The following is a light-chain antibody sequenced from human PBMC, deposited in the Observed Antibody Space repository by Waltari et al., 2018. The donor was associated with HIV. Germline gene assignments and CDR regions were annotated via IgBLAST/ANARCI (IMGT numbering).Light chain of an antibody. CDR3: QSTDRSGTWV. Sequence: YELTQPPSVSVSPGQTARITCSGSELPKKYSHWFRQKPGQPPILLIYKDTERPSGISQRFSASKSGTTVTLTINEVQAEDEADYLCQSTDRSGTWVFGGGPGWPS. CDR2: KDT. J-gene: IGLJ3*02. CDR1: ELPKKY. V-gene: IGLV3-25*03.